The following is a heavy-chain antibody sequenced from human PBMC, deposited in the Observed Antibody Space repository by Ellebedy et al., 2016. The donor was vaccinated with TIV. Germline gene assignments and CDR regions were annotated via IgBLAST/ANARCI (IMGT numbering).Heavy chain of an antibody. J-gene: IGHJ1*01. CDR2: INHSGST. CDR3: TRGLYFGSGSYLKF. D-gene: IGHD3-10*01. Sequence: MPSETLSLTCAVYGGSLSGYYWSWIRQPPGKGLEWIGEINHSGSTNYSPSLKSRVTISLDTSKNQFFLNLTSVTAADSAVYYCTRGLYFGSGSYLKFWGQGILVTVSS. CDR1: GGSLSGYY. V-gene: IGHV4-34*01.